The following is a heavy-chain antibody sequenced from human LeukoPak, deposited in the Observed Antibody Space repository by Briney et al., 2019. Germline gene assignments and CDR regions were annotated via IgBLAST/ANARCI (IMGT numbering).Heavy chain of an antibody. V-gene: IGHV4-61*02. D-gene: IGHD3-22*01. CDR3: ARAPSLLLQGYYFVY. CDR1: GGSISSGSYY. CDR2: IYTSGST. J-gene: IGHJ4*02. Sequence: SETLSLTCTVSGGSISSGSYYWSWIRQPAGKGLEWIGRIYTSGSTNYNPSLKSRVTISVDTSKNQFSLKLSSVTAVGPAVYYCARAPSLLLQGYYFVYGGQGTLVNVSS.